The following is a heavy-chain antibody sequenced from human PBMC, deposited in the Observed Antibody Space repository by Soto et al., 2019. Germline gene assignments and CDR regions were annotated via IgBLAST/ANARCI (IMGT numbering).Heavy chain of an antibody. D-gene: IGHD3-3*01. J-gene: IGHJ4*02. CDR1: GYRFTSYW. Sequence: GESLKISCQGSGYRFTSYWISWVRQMPGKGLDWMGKIDPSDSYTNYTPSFQGHVSISADKSMSTAYLQWISLKASDTAMYYCARHLEMTSLSDYLGQGTLVTVSS. V-gene: IGHV5-10-1*01. CDR2: IDPSDSYT. CDR3: ARHLEMTSLSDY.